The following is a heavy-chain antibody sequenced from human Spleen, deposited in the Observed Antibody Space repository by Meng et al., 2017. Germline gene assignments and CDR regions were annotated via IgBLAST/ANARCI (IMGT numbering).Heavy chain of an antibody. Sequence: LQYPGPGLAQPAQTLSLPCIVCGGSISSGGYYWSWIRQHPGKGLEWIGYIYYSGSTYYNPSLKSRVTISVDTSKNQFSLKLSSVTAADTAVYYCARVRGDYRLGMDYWGQGTLVTVSS. CDR1: GGSISSGGYY. J-gene: IGHJ4*02. D-gene: IGHD4-17*01. CDR3: ARVRGDYRLGMDY. V-gene: IGHV4-31*03. CDR2: IYYSGST.